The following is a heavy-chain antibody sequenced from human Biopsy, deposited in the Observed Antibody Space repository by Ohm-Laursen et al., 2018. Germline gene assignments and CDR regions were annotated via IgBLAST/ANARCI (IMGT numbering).Heavy chain of an antibody. CDR3: ALAAAQKVTHFDY. CDR1: NFSFSSYT. D-gene: IGHD2-21*02. CDR2: ISGNSDII. V-gene: IGHV3-23*01. J-gene: IGHJ4*02. Sequence: SLRLSCTASNFSFSSYTMSWVRHAPGKGLEWVSTISGNSDIIYDTDSVKGRFTISRDNSKNTLYLQMNSLRADDTAVYYCALAAAQKVTHFDYWGQGTLVTVSS.